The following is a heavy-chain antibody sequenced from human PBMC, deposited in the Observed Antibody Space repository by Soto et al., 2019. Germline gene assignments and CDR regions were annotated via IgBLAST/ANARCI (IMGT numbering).Heavy chain of an antibody. Sequence: WASLKVSCKASGYALTSYAMHWVRHAPGQRLEWMGWINAGNGNTKYSQKFQGRVTITRDTSASTAYMELSSLRSEDTAVYYCAGWPVYYDSSGYVLWGQGTLVTVSS. D-gene: IGHD3-22*01. J-gene: IGHJ4*02. CDR1: GYALTSYA. V-gene: IGHV1-3*01. CDR2: INAGNGNT. CDR3: AGWPVYYDSSGYVL.